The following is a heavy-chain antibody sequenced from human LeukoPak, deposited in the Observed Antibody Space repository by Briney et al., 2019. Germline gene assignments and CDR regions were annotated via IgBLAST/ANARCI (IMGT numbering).Heavy chain of an antibody. CDR2: ISGSGGVT. Sequence: GGSLRLSCAASGFSFSDYAMSWVRRAPGKGLEWVSAISGSGGVTYHAESVRGRFTISRDNSKNTLYLQMNSLRAEDTAVYYCAKDKYTIQRNFFDYWGQGTLVTVSS. V-gene: IGHV3-23*01. CDR3: AKDKYTIQRNFFDY. J-gene: IGHJ4*02. D-gene: IGHD2-2*02. CDR1: GFSFSDYA.